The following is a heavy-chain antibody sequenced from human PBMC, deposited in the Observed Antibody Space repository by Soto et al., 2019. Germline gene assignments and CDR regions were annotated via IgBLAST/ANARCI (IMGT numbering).Heavy chain of an antibody. CDR3: ARGGDSSGSAFAV. D-gene: IGHD6-25*01. Sequence: EVQLLESGGGLVQPGGSLRLSCAASGLTFSSHAMSWVRQAPGKGLEWVSTIGDSAGWKAYADSVKGRFTISRDNSQNTLYLQMKSMRAEDTAVYYCARGGDSSGSAFAVWGKGTMATFS. J-gene: IGHJ3*01. CDR2: IGDSAGWK. CDR1: GLTFSSHA. V-gene: IGHV3-23*01.